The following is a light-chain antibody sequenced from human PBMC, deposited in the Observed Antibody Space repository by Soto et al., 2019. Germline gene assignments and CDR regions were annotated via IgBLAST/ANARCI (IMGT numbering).Light chain of an antibody. CDR2: EVN. J-gene: IGLJ2*01. V-gene: IGLV2-14*01. Sequence: QSVLTQPASVSGSPGQSITISCTGTSDDVGGSNYVSWYQQHPGKAPKLMIFEVNNRPSGVSNRFSGSRSGNTASLTISGLQAEDEDDYYCSSYIIGNTLLVFGGGTKLTVL. CDR1: SDDVGGSNY. CDR3: SSYIIGNTLLV.